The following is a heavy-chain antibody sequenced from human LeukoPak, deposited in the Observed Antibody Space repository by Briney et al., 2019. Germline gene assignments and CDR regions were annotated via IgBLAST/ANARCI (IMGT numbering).Heavy chain of an antibody. CDR1: GFHFSSHA. CDR3: ANEEVPNDY. CDR2: ISISGDTT. J-gene: IGHJ4*02. D-gene: IGHD4/OR15-4a*01. Sequence: GESLRLSCEVSGFHFSSHAMSWVRQAPGGGLEWVSGISISGDTTYYAESVQGRFIISRDNSKNTVYLQMYSLRVDDTAVYYCANEEVPNDYWGQGTLVTVSS. V-gene: IGHV3-23*01.